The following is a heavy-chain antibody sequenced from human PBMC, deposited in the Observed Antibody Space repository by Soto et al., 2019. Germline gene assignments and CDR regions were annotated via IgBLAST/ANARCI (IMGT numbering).Heavy chain of an antibody. D-gene: IGHD3-3*01. Sequence: GGSLRLSYAASGFTFSGYAMHWVRQAPGKGLEYVSAISSNGGSTYYANSVKGRFTISRDNSKNTLYLQMGSLRAEDMAVYYCARDHPPHYDFWSGLTSIDYWGQGTLVTVSS. V-gene: IGHV3-64*01. CDR1: GFTFSGYA. CDR2: ISSNGGST. J-gene: IGHJ4*02. CDR3: ARDHPPHYDFWSGLTSIDY.